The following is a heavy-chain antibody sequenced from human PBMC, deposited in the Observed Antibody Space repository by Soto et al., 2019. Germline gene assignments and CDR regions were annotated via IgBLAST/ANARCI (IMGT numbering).Heavy chain of an antibody. CDR1: GFTFGDYW. CDR3: ASQRVSYAMDV. Sequence: EVQLVESGGGLVQPGRSLRLSCTVSGFTFGDYWMTWVRQAPGKGLEWVANMNQDGSEKYYVDSVQGRFAISRDNAKNSLYLQMHSLSAEDTAVYYCASQRVSYAMDVWGQGTTVTVSS. V-gene: IGHV3-7*05. D-gene: IGHD1-1*01. CDR2: MNQDGSEK. J-gene: IGHJ6*02.